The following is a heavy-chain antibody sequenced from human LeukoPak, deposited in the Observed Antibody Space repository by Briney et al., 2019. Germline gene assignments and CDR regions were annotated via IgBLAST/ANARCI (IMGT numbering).Heavy chain of an antibody. J-gene: IGHJ4*02. Sequence: GGSLRLSCAASGFTFSSYSMNWVRQAPGKGLEWVSSISSSSSYIYYADSVKGRFIISRDNAKNSLYLQMNSLRAEDTAVYYCARKTDDCSSTSCPLDYWGQGTLVTVSS. D-gene: IGHD2-2*01. CDR1: GFTFSSYS. V-gene: IGHV3-21*01. CDR3: ARKTDDCSSTSCPLDY. CDR2: ISSSSSYI.